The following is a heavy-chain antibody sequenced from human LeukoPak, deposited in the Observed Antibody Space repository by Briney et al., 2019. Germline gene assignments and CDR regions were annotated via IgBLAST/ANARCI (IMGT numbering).Heavy chain of an antibody. CDR2: IYYSGVT. D-gene: IGHD3-16*02. Sequence: KTSETLSLTCTVSGGSISSGSYYWGWIRQSPGKGLEWIGSIYYSGVTYYKPSLKSRVTISVDTSKNQFSLKLSSVTAADTAVYYCARDVRGYSDYVWGTHRYSFDYWGQGTLVTVSS. J-gene: IGHJ4*02. CDR1: GGSISSGSYY. V-gene: IGHV4-39*07. CDR3: ARDVRGYSDYVWGTHRYSFDY.